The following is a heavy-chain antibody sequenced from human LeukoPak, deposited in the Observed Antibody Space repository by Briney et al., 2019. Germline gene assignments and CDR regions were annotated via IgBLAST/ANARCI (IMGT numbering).Heavy chain of an antibody. D-gene: IGHD3-22*01. J-gene: IGHJ4*02. V-gene: IGHV3-30*02. CDR3: AKDSPPPYYYYDSSGYPALDY. Sequence: GGSLRLSCAASGFTFSSYGMHWVRQAPGKGLEWVAFIRYDGSNKYYADSVKGRFTISRDNSKNTLYLQMNSLRAEDTAVYYCAKDSPPPYYYYDSSGYPALDYWGQGTLVTVSS. CDR1: GFTFSSYG. CDR2: IRYDGSNK.